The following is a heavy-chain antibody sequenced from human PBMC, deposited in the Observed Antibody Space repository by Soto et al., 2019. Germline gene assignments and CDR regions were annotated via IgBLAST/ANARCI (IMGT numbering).Heavy chain of an antibody. CDR1: GGSISSRSYY. J-gene: IGHJ4*02. D-gene: IGHD5-18*01. V-gene: IGHV4-61*05. CDR2: IFYIGST. Sequence: SETLSLTCTVSGGSISSRSYYWGWIRQPPGKELEWIGHIFYIGSTKYSPALQSRVTISVDTSKNQFSLKLSSVTAADTAVYYCARALSGYSYGPLDSWGQGTLVTVSS. CDR3: ARALSGYSYGPLDS.